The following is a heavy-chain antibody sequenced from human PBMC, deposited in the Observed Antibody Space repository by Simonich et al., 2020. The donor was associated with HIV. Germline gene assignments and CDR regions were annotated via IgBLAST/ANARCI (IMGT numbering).Heavy chain of an antibody. J-gene: IGHJ4*02. D-gene: IGHD2-2*01. CDR3: ARGFYQRLYYFDY. V-gene: IGHV4-34*01. CDR1: GGSFSGYY. Sequence: QVQLQQWGAGLLKPSETLSLTCAVYGGSFSGYYWSWIRQPPGKGRAWIGEINHSGRTNYNPSLKSRVTISVDTSKNQFSLKRSSVTAADTAVYYCARGFYQRLYYFDYWGQGTLVTVSS. CDR2: INHSGRT.